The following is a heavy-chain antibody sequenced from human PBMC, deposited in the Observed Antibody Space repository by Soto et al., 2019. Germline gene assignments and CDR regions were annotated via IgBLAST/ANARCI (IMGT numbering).Heavy chain of an antibody. CDR3: ARYIPGVRYYGMDV. CDR1: GFSFSSYA. CDR2: IGESGTPT. D-gene: IGHD2-2*01. J-gene: IGHJ6*02. Sequence: EAQLLESGGGLVQPGGSLRLSCAGSGFSFSSYAMKWVRQAPGKGLEWVSLIGESGTPTYYADSVKGRFTISRDNSGNTLFLEMYSLRAEDTAVYYCARYIPGVRYYGMDVWGQGTTVTVSS. V-gene: IGHV3-23*01.